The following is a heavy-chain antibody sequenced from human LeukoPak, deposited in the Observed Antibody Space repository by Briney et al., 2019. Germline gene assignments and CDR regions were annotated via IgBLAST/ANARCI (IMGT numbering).Heavy chain of an antibody. Sequence: GGSLRLSCAASGFTFTNYWMTWVRQAPGKGPEWVSSIPPSGSSTYYADSVKGRFTISRDNSKNTLSLQMNSLRAEDTAIYFCARVNCSSSSCSYYFDSWGQGTLVTVSS. CDR1: GFTFTNYW. J-gene: IGHJ4*02. D-gene: IGHD2-2*01. CDR2: IPPSGSST. CDR3: ARVNCSSSSCSYYFDS. V-gene: IGHV3-23*01.